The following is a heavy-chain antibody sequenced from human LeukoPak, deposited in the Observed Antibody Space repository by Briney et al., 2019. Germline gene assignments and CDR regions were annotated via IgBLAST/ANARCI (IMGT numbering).Heavy chain of an antibody. J-gene: IGHJ4*02. D-gene: IGHD1-26*01. CDR2: ISWNSGSI. CDR1: GFTFSSYW. CDR3: AKTSSGSYQFDY. Sequence: GGSLRLSCAASGFTFSSYWMSWVRQAPGKGLEWVSGISWNSGSIGYADSVKGRFTISRDNAKNSLYLQMNSLRAEDTALYYCAKTSSGSYQFDYWGQGTLVTVSS. V-gene: IGHV3-9*01.